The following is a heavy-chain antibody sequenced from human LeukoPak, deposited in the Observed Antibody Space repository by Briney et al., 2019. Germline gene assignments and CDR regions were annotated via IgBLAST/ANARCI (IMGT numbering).Heavy chain of an antibody. Sequence: PSETLSLTCTVSGGSISSSSYYWGWIRQPPGKGLEWIGSIYYSGSTYYNPSLKSRVTISVDASKNQFSLKLSSVTAADTAVYYCAGAAALTNWFDPWGQGTLVTVSS. J-gene: IGHJ5*02. CDR2: IYYSGST. V-gene: IGHV4-39*07. CDR1: GGSISSSSYY. D-gene: IGHD6-13*01. CDR3: AGAAALTNWFDP.